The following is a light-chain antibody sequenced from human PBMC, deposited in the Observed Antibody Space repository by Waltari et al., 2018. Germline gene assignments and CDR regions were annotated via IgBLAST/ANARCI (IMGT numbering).Light chain of an antibody. CDR2: VNSDASI. Sequence: QLVLTQSPSASASLGASVKLTCTLSSGHSHYAVAWHQPQPNKAPRYLMKVNSDASISKGDGVPDRFSGSTSGAERHLTISSLQSEDEADYYCQTWATGSYVFGPGTKVTV. J-gene: IGLJ1*01. CDR1: SGHSHYA. CDR3: QTWATGSYV. V-gene: IGLV4-69*02.